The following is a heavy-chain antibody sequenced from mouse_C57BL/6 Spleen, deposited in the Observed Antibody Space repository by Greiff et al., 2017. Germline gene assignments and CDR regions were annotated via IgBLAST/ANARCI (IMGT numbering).Heavy chain of an antibody. CDR2: INPSSGYT. CDR3: ARGAYYGSSYAFDY. V-gene: IGHV1-4*01. Sequence: QVQLQQSGAELARPGASVKMSCKASGYTFTSYTMHWVKQRPGQGLEWIGYINPSSGYTKYNQKFKDKATLTADKSSSTAYMQWSSLTSEDSAVYYCARGAYYGSSYAFDYWGEGTTLTVSS. CDR1: GYTFTSYT. D-gene: IGHD1-1*01. J-gene: IGHJ2*01.